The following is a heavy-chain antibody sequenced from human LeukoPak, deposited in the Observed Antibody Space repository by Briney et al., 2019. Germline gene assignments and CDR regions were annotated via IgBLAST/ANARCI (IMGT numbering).Heavy chain of an antibody. Sequence: GGSLRLSCAASGFTFSTYAMNWIRQAPGKGLEGGSVISGSGSNTYYADSVKGRFTISRDNSKNTLYLQMTSLRAEDTAVYYCAKRGVTRTYYFDWWGQGTLVTVSS. J-gene: IGHJ4*02. CDR3: AKRGVTRTYYFDW. V-gene: IGHV3-23*01. CDR2: ISGSGSNT. D-gene: IGHD1-1*01. CDR1: GFTFSTYA.